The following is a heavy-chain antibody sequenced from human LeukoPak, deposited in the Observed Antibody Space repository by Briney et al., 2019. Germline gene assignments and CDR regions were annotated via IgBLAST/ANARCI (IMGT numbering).Heavy chain of an antibody. Sequence: SETLSLTCAVYGGSFSDYHWSWIRQPPGKGLEWIGEINHSGTTKYNPSLKSRVTISVDTSKNQFSLKLGSVTAADTSVYYCARRPPNSGNYYGPSGLDYWGQGTLVTVSS. CDR3: ARRPPNSGNYYGPSGLDY. J-gene: IGHJ4*02. V-gene: IGHV4-34*01. D-gene: IGHD1-26*01. CDR1: GGSFSDYH. CDR2: INHSGTT.